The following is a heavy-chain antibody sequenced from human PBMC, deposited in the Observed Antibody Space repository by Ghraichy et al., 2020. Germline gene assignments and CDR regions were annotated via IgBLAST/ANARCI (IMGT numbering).Heavy chain of an antibody. V-gene: IGHV1-2*02. CDR3: ARGSGYSYGAFEDY. D-gene: IGHD5-18*01. CDR2: INPNSGGT. CDR1: GYTFTGYY. Sequence: ASVKVSCKASGYTFTGYYMHWVRQAPGQGLEWMGWINPNSGGTNYAQKFQGRVTMTRDTSISTAYMELSRLRSDDTAVYYCARGSGYSYGAFEDYWGQGTLVTVSS. J-gene: IGHJ4*02.